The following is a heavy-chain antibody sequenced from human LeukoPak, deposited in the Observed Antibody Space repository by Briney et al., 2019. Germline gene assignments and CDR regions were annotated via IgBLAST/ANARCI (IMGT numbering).Heavy chain of an antibody. D-gene: IGHD4-23*01. V-gene: IGHV3-73*01. CDR3: AKDIDGGNNGAFDY. CDR1: GFTFSGSA. CDR2: IRSKANSYAT. Sequence: PGGSLRLSCAASGFTFSGSAMHWVRQASGKGLEWVGRIRSKANSYATAYAASVKGRFTISRDDSKNTAYLQMNSLRAEDTAVYYCAKDIDGGNNGAFDYWGQGTLVTVSS. J-gene: IGHJ4*02.